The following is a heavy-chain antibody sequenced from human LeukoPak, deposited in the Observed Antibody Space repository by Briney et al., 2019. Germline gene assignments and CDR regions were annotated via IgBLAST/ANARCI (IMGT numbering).Heavy chain of an antibody. CDR2: INPSGGST. CDR3: ARDLGYGYGYTQNWFDP. CDR1: GYTFTSYY. Sequence: GASVKVSCKASGYTFTSYYMHWVRQAPGQGLEWMGIINPSGGSTSYAQKFQGRVTLTRDMSTSTVYMELSSLRSEDTAVYYCARDLGYGYGYTQNWFDPWGQGTLVTVSS. J-gene: IGHJ5*02. V-gene: IGHV1-46*01. D-gene: IGHD5-18*01.